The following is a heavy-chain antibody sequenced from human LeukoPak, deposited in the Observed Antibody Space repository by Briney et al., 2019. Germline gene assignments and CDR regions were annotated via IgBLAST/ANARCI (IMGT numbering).Heavy chain of an antibody. J-gene: IGHJ4*02. V-gene: IGHV3-30*04. CDR1: GFTFSTSA. D-gene: IGHD3-10*01. Sequence: GGSLRLSCEVFGFTFSTSAMSWVRQAPGKGLEWVAVISYDGSNKYYADSVKGRFTISRDNSKNTLYLQMNSLRAEDTAVYYCARDKSRLRARNFDYWGQGTLVTVSS. CDR3: ARDKSRLRARNFDY. CDR2: ISYDGSNK.